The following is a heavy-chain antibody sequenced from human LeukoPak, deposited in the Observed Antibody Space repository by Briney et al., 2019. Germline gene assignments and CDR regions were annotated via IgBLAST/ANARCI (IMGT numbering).Heavy chain of an antibody. Sequence: PSETLSLTCAVSGGSLSSFFWSWIRQPPGEGLEWIWYIYYSGSTNYNPSLKSRVTISVDTSKNQFSLKLSSVTAADTAVYYCAGGAFYGPYYFDYWGQGTLVTVSS. CDR2: IYYSGST. CDR1: GGSLSSFF. D-gene: IGHD2/OR15-2a*01. J-gene: IGHJ4*02. V-gene: IGHV4-59*01. CDR3: AGGAFYGPYYFDY.